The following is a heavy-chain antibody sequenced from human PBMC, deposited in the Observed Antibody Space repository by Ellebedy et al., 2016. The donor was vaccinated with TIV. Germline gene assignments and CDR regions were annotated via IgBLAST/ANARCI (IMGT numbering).Heavy chain of an antibody. Sequence: GGSLRLSXAASGFTFSNAWMSWVRQAPGKGLEWVSVILGRDGTTHTAASVRGRFTIFKDNSKNTLYLQMNSLRAEDTATYHCTKGAWLDSWGQGTLVTVSS. V-gene: IGHV3-23*01. J-gene: IGHJ4*02. CDR3: TKGAWLDS. CDR1: GFTFSNAW. CDR2: ILGRDGTT.